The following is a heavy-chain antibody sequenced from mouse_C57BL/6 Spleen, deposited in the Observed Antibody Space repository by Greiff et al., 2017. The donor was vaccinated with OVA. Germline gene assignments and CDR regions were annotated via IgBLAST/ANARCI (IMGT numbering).Heavy chain of an antibody. V-gene: IGHV1-82*01. J-gene: IGHJ2*01. Sequence: QVQLQQSGPELVKPGASVKISCKASGYAFSSSWMNWVKQRPGKGLEWIGRIYPGDGDTNYNGKFKGKATLTADKSSSTAYMQLSSLTSEDSAVYFCAISAGDDDGYWGQGTTLTVSS. CDR3: AISAGDDDGY. CDR1: GYAFSSSW. CDR2: IYPGDGDT. D-gene: IGHD2-4*01.